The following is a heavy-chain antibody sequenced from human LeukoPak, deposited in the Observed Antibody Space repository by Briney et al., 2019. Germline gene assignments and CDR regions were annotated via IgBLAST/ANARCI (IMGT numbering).Heavy chain of an antibody. CDR2: ITGNGGNR. CDR3: ARESLVDYNFYYMDV. CDR1: GFTFSNYG. J-gene: IGHJ6*03. Sequence: GGSLRLSCAASGFTFSNYGMNWVRQAPGKGLEWVSGITGNGGNRYYADSVKGRFTISRDNSKNTLYLQMNSLRVEDTAVYYCARESLVDYNFYYMDVWGKGTTVTVSS. D-gene: IGHD1-26*01. V-gene: IGHV3-23*01.